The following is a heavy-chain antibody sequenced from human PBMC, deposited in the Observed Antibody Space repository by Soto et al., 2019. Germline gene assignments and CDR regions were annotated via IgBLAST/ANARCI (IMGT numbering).Heavy chain of an antibody. J-gene: IGHJ6*02. D-gene: IGHD2-15*01. CDR1: GGTFSSYT. CDR2: ITPILGIA. Sequence: GASVKVSCKASGGTFSSYTISWVRQAPGQGLEWMGRITPILGIANYAQKFQGRVTITADKSTSTAYMELSSLRSEDTAVYYCARAQGGKPTYYYYYGMDVWGQGTTVTVSS. CDR3: ARAQGGKPTYYYYYGMDV. V-gene: IGHV1-69*02.